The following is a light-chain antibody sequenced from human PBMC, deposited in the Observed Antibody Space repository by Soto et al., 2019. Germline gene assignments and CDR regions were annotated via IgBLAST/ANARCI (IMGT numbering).Light chain of an antibody. CDR1: QSVSSSY. J-gene: IGKJ5*01. V-gene: IGKV3-20*01. Sequence: EIVLTQSPGTLSLSPGERATLSCRASQSVSSSYLAWYQQKPGQAPRLLIYGASSRATGIPDRFSGSGSGIDFTLTISRLEPEDFAVYYCQQYGSSPFTLGQGTRLEIK. CDR2: GAS. CDR3: QQYGSSPFT.